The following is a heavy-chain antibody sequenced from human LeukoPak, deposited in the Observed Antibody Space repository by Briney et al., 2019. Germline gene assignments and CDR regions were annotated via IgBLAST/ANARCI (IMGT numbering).Heavy chain of an antibody. D-gene: IGHD5-18*01. Sequence: ASVTVSYKASGYTFTGYYIHWVRQAPGQGLEWMGRINPNSGGTNYAQRFQGRVTMTGDTSIGTAYMELSSLTSDDTAVFYCARVFSKSGYYYFDYWGQGTLVIVSS. CDR1: GYTFTGYY. CDR3: ARVFSKSGYYYFDY. CDR2: INPNSGGT. V-gene: IGHV1-2*06. J-gene: IGHJ4*02.